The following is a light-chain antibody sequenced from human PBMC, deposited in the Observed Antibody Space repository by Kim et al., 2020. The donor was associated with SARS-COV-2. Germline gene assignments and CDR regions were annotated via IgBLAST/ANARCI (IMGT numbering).Light chain of an antibody. CDR1: QSVSSSY. J-gene: IGKJ2*01. CDR3: QQYGSSSST. CDR2: GAS. V-gene: IGKV3-20*01. Sequence: EIVLTQSPGTLSLSPGERATLSCRASQSVSSSYLAWYRQKPGQAPRLLIYGASSRATGIPDRFSGSGSGTDFTLTISRLEPEDFAVYYCQQYGSSSSTFGHGTKLEI.